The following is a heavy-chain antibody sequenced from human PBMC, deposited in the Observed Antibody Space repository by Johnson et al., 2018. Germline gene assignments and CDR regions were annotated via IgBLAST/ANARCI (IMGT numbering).Heavy chain of an antibody. D-gene: IGHD2-2*01. CDR1: GGSISIDHW. Sequence: QVQLQESGPGLVKPSETLSLICTVSGGSISIDHWWSWVRQPPGRGLEWLGEIFHGGNTNYNPSLKSRVTLSVDKSKNQFSLRLTSVTAADTAVYYCARSGYWRGTNCRDYWGQGTLVTVSS. CDR2: IFHGGNT. V-gene: IGHV4-4*02. CDR3: ARSGYWRGTNCRDY. J-gene: IGHJ4*02.